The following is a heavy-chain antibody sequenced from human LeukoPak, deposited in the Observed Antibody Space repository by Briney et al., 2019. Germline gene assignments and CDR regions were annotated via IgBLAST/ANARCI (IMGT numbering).Heavy chain of an antibody. CDR2: TSSSDAGT. CDR1: GVTLSSYA. J-gene: IGHJ4*02. Sequence: GGSLRLSCAASGVTLSSYAMSWVRQAPGQGLEWVSATSSSDAGTYHAESVRGRFTISRDNSKNTLYLQMNSLRAEDAAVYYCARDQYGLGYGSLFDYWGQGTLVTVSS. V-gene: IGHV3-23*01. CDR3: ARDQYGLGYGSLFDY. D-gene: IGHD3-10*01.